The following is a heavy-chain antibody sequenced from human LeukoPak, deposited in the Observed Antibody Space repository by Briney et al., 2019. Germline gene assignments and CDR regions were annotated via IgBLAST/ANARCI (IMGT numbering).Heavy chain of an antibody. D-gene: IGHD1-14*01. CDR2: ISYDGSNK. CDR1: GFTFSSYA. J-gene: IGHJ3*02. Sequence: GGSLRLSCAASGFTFSSYAMHWVRQAPGKGLEWVAVISYDGSNKYYADSVKGRFTISRDNSKNTLYLQMKSLRAEDTAVYYCAKGTRYPGAFDIWGQGTMVTVSS. CDR3: AKGTRYPGAFDI. V-gene: IGHV3-30*04.